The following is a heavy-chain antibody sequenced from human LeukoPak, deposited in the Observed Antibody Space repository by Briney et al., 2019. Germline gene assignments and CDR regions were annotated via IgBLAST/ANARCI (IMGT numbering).Heavy chain of an antibody. CDR2: ISGCGGST. V-gene: IGHV3-23*01. Sequence: GGSLRLSCAASGFTFSSYAMSWVRQAPGKGLHWVSGISGCGGSTYHADSVKGRFTISRDNSKNTLYLQMNSLRADDTAVYYCAKTGANYYDSSGYRYHFDYWGQGALVTVSS. CDR1: GFTFSSYA. J-gene: IGHJ4*02. CDR3: AKTGANYYDSSGYRYHFDY. D-gene: IGHD3-22*01.